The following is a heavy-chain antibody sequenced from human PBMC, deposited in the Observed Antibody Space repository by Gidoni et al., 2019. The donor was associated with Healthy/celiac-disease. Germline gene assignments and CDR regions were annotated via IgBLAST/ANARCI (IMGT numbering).Heavy chain of an antibody. CDR2: ISSSSSYI. Sequence: VQLVESGGGLVKPGGSLRLSCAASGFTFSSYSMNWVRQAPGKGLEWVSSISSSSSYIYYADSVKGRFTISRDNAKNSLYLQMNSLRAEDTAVYYCARDLVDLVATRPYYYYYGMDVWGQGTTVTVSS. J-gene: IGHJ6*02. CDR3: ARDLVDLVATRPYYYYYGMDV. D-gene: IGHD5-12*01. CDR1: GFTFSSYS. V-gene: IGHV3-21*01.